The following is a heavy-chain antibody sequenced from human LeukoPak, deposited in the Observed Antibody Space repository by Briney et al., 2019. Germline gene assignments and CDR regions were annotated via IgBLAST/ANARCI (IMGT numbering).Heavy chain of an antibody. CDR2: INPNSGGT. J-gene: IGHJ5*02. CDR1: GYTFTGYY. V-gene: IGHV1-2*02. D-gene: IGHD2-2*01. Sequence: ASVKVSCKASGYTFTGYYMHWERQAPGQGLEWMGWINPNSGGTNYAQKFQGRVTMTRDTSISTAYMELSRLRSDDTAVYYCAREVYCSSTSCHNWFDPWGQGTLVTVSS. CDR3: AREVYCSSTSCHNWFDP.